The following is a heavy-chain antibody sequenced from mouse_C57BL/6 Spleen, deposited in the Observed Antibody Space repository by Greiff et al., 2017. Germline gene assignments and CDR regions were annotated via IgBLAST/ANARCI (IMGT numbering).Heavy chain of an antibody. CDR2: ISDGGSYT. CDR1: GFTFSSYA. D-gene: IGHD2-4*01. CDR3: ARGGYDYDGFDY. V-gene: IGHV5-4*03. J-gene: IGHJ2*01. Sequence: EVKLEESGGGLVKPGGSLKLSCAASGFTFSSYAMSWVRQTPEKRLEWVATISDGGSYTYYPDNVKGRFTISRDNAKNNLYLQMSHLKSEDTAMYYCARGGYDYDGFDYWGQGTTLTVSS.